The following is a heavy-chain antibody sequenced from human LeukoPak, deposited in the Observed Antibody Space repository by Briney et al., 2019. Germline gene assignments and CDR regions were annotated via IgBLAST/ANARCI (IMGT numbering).Heavy chain of an antibody. D-gene: IGHD3-22*01. Sequence: ASVKVSCKASGYTVTGYYMHWVRQAPGQGLEWMGWINPNSGGTNYAQKFQGRVTMTRDTSISTAYMELSRLRSDDTAVYYCARDLYYDSSGYYFGGYWGQGTLVTVSS. CDR3: ARDLYYDSSGYYFGGY. J-gene: IGHJ4*02. CDR2: INPNSGGT. CDR1: GYTVTGYY. V-gene: IGHV1-2*02.